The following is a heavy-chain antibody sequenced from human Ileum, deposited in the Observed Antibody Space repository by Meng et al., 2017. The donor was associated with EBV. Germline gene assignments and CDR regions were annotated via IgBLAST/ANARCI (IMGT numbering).Heavy chain of an antibody. V-gene: IGHV3-74*01. Sequence: GLVGGAGWGLVQPWWSLRLSCAASGFTFSSYWMHWVRQAPGKGLLWVSRINGDGSGSNYADSVKGRFTISRDNAKNTLSLQMNSLRAEDTAVHYCVRDGDNWNFDYWGQGTLVTVSS. CDR2: INGDGSGS. D-gene: IGHD1-20*01. CDR1: GFTFSSYW. J-gene: IGHJ4*02. CDR3: VRDGDNWNFDY.